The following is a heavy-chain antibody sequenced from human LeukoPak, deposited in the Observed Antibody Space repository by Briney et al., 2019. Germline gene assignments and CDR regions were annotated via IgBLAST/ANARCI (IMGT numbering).Heavy chain of an antibody. J-gene: IGHJ4*02. CDR3: TRGLYVSGSSAHDY. CDR1: GFTFSNYW. V-gene: IGHV3-74*01. Sequence: GSPRLSCAASGFTFSNYWMHWVRRAPGQGLVWVSRINSDGSDTSSVGSVKGRFTISRDNAKNTVHLQMNSLRAEDTAVYYCTRGLYVSGSSAHDYWGQGTLVTVSS. CDR2: INSDGSDT. D-gene: IGHD3-10*01.